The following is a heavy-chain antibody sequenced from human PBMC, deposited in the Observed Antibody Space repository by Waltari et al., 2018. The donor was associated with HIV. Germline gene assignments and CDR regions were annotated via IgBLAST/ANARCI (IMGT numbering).Heavy chain of an antibody. V-gene: IGHV3-48*01. CDR1: GFTFIRYS. CDR2: ISSSSSTI. CDR3: ARSKYSSSSGFDL. Sequence: EVQLVESGGGLVQPGGSLRLSCAASGFTFIRYSMNWVRQAPEKGLEWVSYISSSSSTIYSADSVKGRFTISRDNAKNSLYLQMNSLRAEDTAVYYCARSKYSSSSGFDLWGRGTLVTVSS. J-gene: IGHJ2*01. D-gene: IGHD6-6*01.